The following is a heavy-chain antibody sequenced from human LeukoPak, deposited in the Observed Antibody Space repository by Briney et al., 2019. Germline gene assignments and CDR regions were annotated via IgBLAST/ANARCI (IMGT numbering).Heavy chain of an antibody. CDR3: ARSAYYSASPVVVTAGEDRAAEYFQY. CDR2: IYYSGST. CDR1: GGSISSRSYY. Sequence: SETLSLTCTVSGGSISSRSYYWGWIRQPPGKGLEWIGSIYYSGSTYHNPSLKSRVTISVDTSKNQFSLNLSSVTAADTAVYYCARSAYYSASPVVVTAGEDRAAEYFQYWGQGTLVTVSS. V-gene: IGHV4-39*01. J-gene: IGHJ1*01. D-gene: IGHD2-21*02.